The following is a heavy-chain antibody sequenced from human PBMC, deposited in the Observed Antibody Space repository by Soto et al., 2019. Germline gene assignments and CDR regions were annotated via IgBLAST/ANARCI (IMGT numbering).Heavy chain of an antibody. V-gene: IGHV4-59*08. J-gene: IGHJ3*02. CDR2: IYYSGST. CDR1: GGSISSYY. Sequence: SETLSLTCTVSGGSISSYYWSWIRQPPGKGLEWIGYIYYSGSTNYNPSHKSRVTISVDTSKNQFSLKLSSVTAADTAVYYCARQHTANDAFDIWGQGTMVTVSS. CDR3: ARQHTANDAFDI.